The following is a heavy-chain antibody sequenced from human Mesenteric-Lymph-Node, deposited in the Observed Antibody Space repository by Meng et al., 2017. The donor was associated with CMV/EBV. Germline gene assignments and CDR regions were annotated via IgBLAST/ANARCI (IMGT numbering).Heavy chain of an antibody. Sequence: GESLKISCSASGFTFSSYSMNWVRQAPGKGLEWVSSISSSSSYIYYADSVKGRFTISRDNAKNSLYLQMNSLRAEDTAVYYCARGREKDYWGQGTLVTVSS. CDR2: ISSSSSYI. CDR3: ARGREKDY. CDR1: GFTFSSYS. V-gene: IGHV3-21*01. J-gene: IGHJ4*02.